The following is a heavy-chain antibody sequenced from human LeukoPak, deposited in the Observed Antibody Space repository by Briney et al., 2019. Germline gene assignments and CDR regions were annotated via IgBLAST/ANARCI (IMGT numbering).Heavy chain of an antibody. CDR1: GYTFSSSY. CDR3: ARNLGGCYDSSGYYSLDY. D-gene: IGHD3-22*01. V-gene: IGHV1-2*04. CDR2: INPNSGGT. Sequence: GASVKVYCKASGYTFSSSYIHWVRQAPGQGLEWMGWINPNSGGTNYAQKFQGWVTMTRDTSISTAYMELSRLRSDDTAVYYCARNLGGCYDSSGYYSLDYWGQGTLVTVSS. J-gene: IGHJ4*02.